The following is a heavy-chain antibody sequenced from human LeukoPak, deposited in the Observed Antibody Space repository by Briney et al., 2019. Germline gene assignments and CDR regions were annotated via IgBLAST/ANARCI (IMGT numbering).Heavy chain of an antibody. CDR2: IYYSGST. CDR1: GGPISSYY. V-gene: IGHV4-59*07. J-gene: IGHJ4*02. CDR3: ASGKNYFDY. Sequence: DTLSLTCSFSGGPISSYYQSWIRQPPGKALEGVGYIYYSGSTNYNPSLTGQVTISVDTSKSQFSLKLTSVTAADKAVYYCASGKNYFDYWGEGTLATASS.